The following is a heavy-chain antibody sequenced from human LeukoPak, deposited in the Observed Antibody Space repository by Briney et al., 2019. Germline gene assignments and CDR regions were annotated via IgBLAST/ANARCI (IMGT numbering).Heavy chain of an antibody. V-gene: IGHV4-4*09. CDR3: ARRTGYPDAFDI. CDR1: GGSISSYY. D-gene: IGHD3/OR15-3a*01. J-gene: IGHJ3*02. CDR2: IYTSGST. Sequence: SETLSLTCTVSGGSISSYYWSWIRQPPGKGLEWIGYIYTSGSTNYNPSLKSRATISVDTSKNQFSLKLSSVTAADTAVYYCARRTGYPDAFDIWGQGTMVTVSS.